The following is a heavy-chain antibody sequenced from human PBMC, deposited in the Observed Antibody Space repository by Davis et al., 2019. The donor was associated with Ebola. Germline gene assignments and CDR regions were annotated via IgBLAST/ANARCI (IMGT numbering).Heavy chain of an antibody. Sequence: SETLSLTCTVSGGSISNYYWNWIRQPPGKGLEWIGSIYYSGSTYYNPSLKSRVTISVDTSKNQFSLKLSSVTAADTAVYYCARPPDDYYGLDVWGKGTTVTVSS. CDR1: GGSISNYY. CDR2: IYYSGST. V-gene: IGHV4-39*01. CDR3: ARPPDDYYGLDV. J-gene: IGHJ6*04.